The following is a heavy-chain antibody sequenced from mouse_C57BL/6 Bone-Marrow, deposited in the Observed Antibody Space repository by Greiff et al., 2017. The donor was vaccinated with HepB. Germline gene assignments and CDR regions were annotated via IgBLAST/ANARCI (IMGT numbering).Heavy chain of an antibody. D-gene: IGHD1-1*01. CDR1: GFTFSDYY. CDR3: ARDPTTVRYWYFDV. CDR2: INYDGSST. J-gene: IGHJ1*03. V-gene: IGHV5-16*01. Sequence: DVKLVESEGGLVQPGSSMKLSCTASGFTFSDYYMAWVRQVPEKGLEWVANINYDGSSTYYLDSLKSRFIISRDNAKNILYLQMSSLKSEDTATYYCARDPTTVRYWYFDVWGTGTTVTVSS.